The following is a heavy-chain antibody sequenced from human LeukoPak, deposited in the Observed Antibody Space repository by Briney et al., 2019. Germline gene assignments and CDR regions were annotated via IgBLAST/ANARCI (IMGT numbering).Heavy chain of an antibody. CDR1: GYTFTGYY. J-gene: IGHJ6*02. D-gene: IGHD6-25*01. CDR3: ARGFSDILYYYYGMDV. CDR2: INPNSGGT. Sequence: GASVKVSCKASGYTFTGYYMHWVRQAPGQGLEWMGWINPNSGGTNYAQKFQGRVTLTRDTSISTAYMELSWLRSDDTAVYYCARGFSDILYYYYGMDVWGQGTTVTVSS. V-gene: IGHV1-2*02.